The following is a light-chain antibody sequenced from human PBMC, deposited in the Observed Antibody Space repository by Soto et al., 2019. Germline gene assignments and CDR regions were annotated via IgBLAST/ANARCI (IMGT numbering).Light chain of an antibody. V-gene: IGLV2-14*01. Sequence: QSALTQPASVSGSPGQSITISCTGTSSDIGGYNYVSWYQQHPGKAPKFMIYEVSNRPSGVSSRFSGSKSGISASLTISGRQAEDEAEYYCSSSTGRNTVFGGGTKLAFL. J-gene: IGLJ3*02. CDR3: SSSTGRNTV. CDR2: EVS. CDR1: SSDIGGYNY.